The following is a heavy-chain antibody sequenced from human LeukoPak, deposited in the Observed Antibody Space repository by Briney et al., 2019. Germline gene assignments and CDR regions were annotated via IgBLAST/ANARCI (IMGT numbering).Heavy chain of an antibody. D-gene: IGHD3-22*01. CDR3: ARARDLFDSSGYSFDY. J-gene: IGHJ4*02. Sequence: PGGSLRLSCADSGFTFSSHWMHWVRQAPGKGPVWVSRTSSDGSTTNYADSVKGRFTISRDNAKNTVYLQMNSLRAEDTAVYYCARARDLFDSSGYSFDYWGQGILVTVSS. CDR2: TSSDGSTT. CDR1: GFTFSSHW. V-gene: IGHV3-74*01.